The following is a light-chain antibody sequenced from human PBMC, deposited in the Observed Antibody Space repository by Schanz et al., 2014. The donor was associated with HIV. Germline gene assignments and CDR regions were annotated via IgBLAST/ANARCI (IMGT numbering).Light chain of an antibody. Sequence: QSALTQPPSASGSPGQSVTISCTGTSSDVGGYNYVSWYQQHPGKAPKLMIYEVSKRPSGVPDRFSASKSGTSASLAISGLRSADEADYSCAAWDDSLRGPVFGGGTKLTVL. CDR3: AAWDDSLRGPV. V-gene: IGLV2-8*01. J-gene: IGLJ2*01. CDR1: SSDVGGYNY. CDR2: EVS.